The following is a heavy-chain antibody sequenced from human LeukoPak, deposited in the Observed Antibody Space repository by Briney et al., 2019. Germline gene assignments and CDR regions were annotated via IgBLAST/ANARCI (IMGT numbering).Heavy chain of an antibody. V-gene: IGHV5-51*01. J-gene: IGHJ4*02. CDR3: ARTMGTSTSSTLDY. Sequence: PGESLKISCKGSGYSFTTYWIAWVRQMPGKGLEWKGIIYPGDSDTRYSPSFQGQVTISADKSITTAYLQWSSLEASDTAIYYCARTMGTSTSSTLDYWGQGTLVTVSS. CDR1: GYSFTTYW. D-gene: IGHD2-2*01. CDR2: IYPGDSDT.